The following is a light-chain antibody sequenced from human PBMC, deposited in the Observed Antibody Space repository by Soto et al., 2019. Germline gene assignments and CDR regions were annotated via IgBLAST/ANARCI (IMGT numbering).Light chain of an antibody. Sequence: DIPMTQSPSSLSASVGDRVTVTCRASQNIYTYLNWYQQKPGKAPKLLIYGASSLQSGVPLRFSGGGSRTDFTLTISSLQSEDFATYYCQQRYSSPYTFGQGTKLEIK. CDR1: QNIYTY. CDR2: GAS. V-gene: IGKV1-39*01. CDR3: QQRYSSPYT. J-gene: IGKJ2*01.